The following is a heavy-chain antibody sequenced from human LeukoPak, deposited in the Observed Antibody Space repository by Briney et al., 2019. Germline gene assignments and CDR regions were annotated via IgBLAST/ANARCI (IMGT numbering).Heavy chain of an antibody. V-gene: IGHV3-21*01. D-gene: IGHD6-19*01. Sequence: GGSLRLSCAASGFTFSSYEMNWVRQAPGKGLEWVSSISSSSSYIYYADSVKGRFTISRDNAKNSLYLQMNSLRAEDTAVYYCARDRDSSGWIDYWGQGTLVTVSS. CDR2: ISSSSSYI. J-gene: IGHJ4*02. CDR1: GFTFSSYE. CDR3: ARDRDSSGWIDY.